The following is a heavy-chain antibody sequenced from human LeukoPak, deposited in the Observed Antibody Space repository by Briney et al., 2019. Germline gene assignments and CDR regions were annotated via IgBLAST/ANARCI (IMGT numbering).Heavy chain of an antibody. CDR1: GFTFDDYA. D-gene: IGHD3-10*01. CDR3: AKDYYYGSGSLTPSFDY. V-gene: IGHV3-9*01. CDR2: ISWNSGSI. Sequence: GRSLRLSCAASGFTFDDYAMHWVRQAPGKGLEWVSGISWNSGSIGYADSVKGRFTISRDNAKNSLYLQMNSLRAEDTALYYCAKDYYYGSGSLTPSFDYWGQGTLVTVSS. J-gene: IGHJ4*02.